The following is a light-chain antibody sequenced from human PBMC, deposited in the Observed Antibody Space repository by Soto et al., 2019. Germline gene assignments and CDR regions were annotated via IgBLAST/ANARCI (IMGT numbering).Light chain of an antibody. V-gene: IGKV3-15*01. Sequence: EIVMTQSPVTLSVSPGERVTLSCRASQSVSSNLAWYQQKPGQAPRLLFYGASTRATGLPGRFSGSGSGTEFTLTISSLQSEDFAVYYRQQYDNWPTFGQGTRLEIK. CDR2: GAS. CDR1: QSVSSN. CDR3: QQYDNWPT. J-gene: IGKJ5*01.